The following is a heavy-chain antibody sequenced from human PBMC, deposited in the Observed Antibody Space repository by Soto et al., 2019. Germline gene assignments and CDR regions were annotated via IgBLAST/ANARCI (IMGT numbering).Heavy chain of an antibody. Sequence: ASVKVSCKASGYTFTSYGISWVRQAPGQGLEWMGWISAYNGNTNYAQKLQGRVTMTTDTSTSTAYMELRSLRSDDTAVYYCAREIYEITYCTNGVCYTGGMDVWGQGTTVTVSS. CDR2: ISAYNGNT. D-gene: IGHD2-8*01. CDR3: AREIYEITYCTNGVCYTGGMDV. J-gene: IGHJ6*02. CDR1: GYTFTSYG. V-gene: IGHV1-18*01.